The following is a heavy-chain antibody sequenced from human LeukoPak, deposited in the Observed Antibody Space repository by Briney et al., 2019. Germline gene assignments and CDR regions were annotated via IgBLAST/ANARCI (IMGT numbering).Heavy chain of an antibody. V-gene: IGHV3-23*01. CDR3: AKHEGDYYGSGSHHDY. D-gene: IGHD3-10*01. Sequence: GGSLRLSCAASGFTFSNYWMSWVRQVPGKGLEWVSAISGSGGSTYYADSVKGRFTISRDNSKNTLYLQMNSLRAEDTAVYYCAKHEGDYYGSGSHHDYWGQGTLVTVSS. CDR1: GFTFSNYW. J-gene: IGHJ4*02. CDR2: ISGSGGST.